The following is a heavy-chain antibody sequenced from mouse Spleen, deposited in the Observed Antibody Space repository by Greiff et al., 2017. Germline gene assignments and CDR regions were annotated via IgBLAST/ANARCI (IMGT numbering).Heavy chain of an antibody. CDR2: IWGGGST. D-gene: IGHD1-2*01. J-gene: IGHJ3*01. CDR3: ARNSYYGPFAY. V-gene: IGHV2-6-4*01. CDR1: GFSLSRYS. Sequence: VKVEESGPGLVAPSQSLSITCTVSGFSLSRYSVHWVRQPPGKGLEWLGMIWGGGSTDYTSALKSRLSISKDNSKSQVFLKMNSLQTDDTAMYYCARNSYYGPFAYWGQGTLVTVSA.